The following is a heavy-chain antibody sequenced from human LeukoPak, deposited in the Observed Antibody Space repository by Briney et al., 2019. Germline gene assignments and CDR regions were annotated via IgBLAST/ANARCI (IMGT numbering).Heavy chain of an antibody. CDR2: LSGSGCDT. D-gene: IGHD6-6*01. Sequence: PGGSLRLSCVASGFTFGHNAMAWVRQAPGERLEWVSALSGSGCDTFYADSVKGRFTISRDNSKNTLYLQLSSLRPDDTAVYYCAKGAPSSSSIFDFWGPGTLVTVSS. CDR1: GFTFGHNA. J-gene: IGHJ4*02. V-gene: IGHV3-23*01. CDR3: AKGAPSSSSIFDF.